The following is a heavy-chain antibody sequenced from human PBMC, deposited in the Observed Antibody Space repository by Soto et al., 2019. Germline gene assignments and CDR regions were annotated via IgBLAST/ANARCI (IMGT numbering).Heavy chain of an antibody. Sequence: QVQLVESGGGVVQPGRSLRLSCAASGFTFSSYGMHWVRQAPGKGLEWVAVIWYDGSNKYYADSVKGRFTISRDNSKNTLYLQMNSLRAEDTAVYYCARESTVTPHFDYWGQRTLVTVSS. CDR2: IWYDGSNK. V-gene: IGHV3-33*01. J-gene: IGHJ4*02. CDR3: ARESTVTPHFDY. D-gene: IGHD4-4*01. CDR1: GFTFSSYG.